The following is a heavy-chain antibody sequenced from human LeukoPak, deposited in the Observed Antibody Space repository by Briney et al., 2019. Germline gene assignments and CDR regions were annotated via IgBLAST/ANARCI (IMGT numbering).Heavy chain of an antibody. J-gene: IGHJ4*02. D-gene: IGHD6-6*01. CDR2: IYYSGST. Sequence: SETLSLTCTVSGGSISSDSYYWGWIRQPPGKGLQWIGCIYYSGSTYYNPSLKSRVTISVDTSKNQFSLKLSSVTAADTAVYYCARGVARSSKFHFSYYFDYWGQGTLVTVSS. V-gene: IGHV4-39*07. CDR1: GGSISSDSYY. CDR3: ARGVARSSKFHFSYYFDY.